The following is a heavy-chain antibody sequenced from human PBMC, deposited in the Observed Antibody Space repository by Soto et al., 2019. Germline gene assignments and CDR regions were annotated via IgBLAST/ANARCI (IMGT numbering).Heavy chain of an antibody. D-gene: IGHD3-10*01. CDR1: GFTFSSYA. J-gene: IGHJ6*02. CDR2: ISYDGSNK. CDR3: ARDRSLYYYGSGSYYYYYGMDV. V-gene: IGHV3-30-3*01. Sequence: QVQLVESGGGVVQPGRSLRLSCAASGFTFSSYAMHWVHQAPGKGLEWVAVISYDGSNKYYADSVKGRFTISRDNSKNTLYLQMNSLRAEDTAVYYCARDRSLYYYGSGSYYYYYGMDVWGQGTTVTVSS.